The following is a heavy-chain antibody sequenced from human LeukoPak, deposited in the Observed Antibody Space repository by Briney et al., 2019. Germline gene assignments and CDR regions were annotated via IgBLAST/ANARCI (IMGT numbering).Heavy chain of an antibody. CDR2: ISGSGGST. J-gene: IGHJ4*02. CDR1: GFTFSSYG. CDR3: TSHTYYYGSGSYCY. V-gene: IGHV3-23*01. D-gene: IGHD3-10*01. Sequence: GGTLRLSCAASGFTFSSYGMSWVRQAPGKGLEWVLAISGSGGSTYYADSVKGRFTIYRDNSKNTLYLQMNSLRAEDTAVYYCTSHTYYYGSGSYCYWGQGTLVTVSS.